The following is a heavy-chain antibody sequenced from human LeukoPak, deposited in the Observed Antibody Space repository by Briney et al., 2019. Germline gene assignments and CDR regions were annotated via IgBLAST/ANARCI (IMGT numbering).Heavy chain of an antibody. V-gene: IGHV3-21*01. D-gene: IGHD5-24*01. CDR3: ARVEPDKGARRDGYNWNY. CDR1: GFTFSSYS. J-gene: IGHJ4*02. Sequence: PGVSLRLSCAASGFTFSSYSMNWVRQAPGKGLEWVSSISSSSSYIYYADSVKGRFTISRDNAKNSLYLQMNSLRAEDTAVYYCARVEPDKGARRDGYNWNYWGQGTLVTVSS. CDR2: ISSSSSYI.